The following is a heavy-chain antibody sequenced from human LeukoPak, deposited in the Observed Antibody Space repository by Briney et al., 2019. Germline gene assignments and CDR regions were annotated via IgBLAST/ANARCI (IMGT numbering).Heavy chain of an antibody. J-gene: IGHJ4*02. CDR3: ARDQEAFDY. V-gene: IGHV1-46*01. CDR1: GYSFTSNY. Sequence: ASAKVSCKASGYSFTSNYIHWVRQAPGQRLEWMGMIYPRDGSTSYAQKFQGRVTVTRDTSTSTVHMELSGLRSEDTAVYYCARDQEAFDYWGQGTLVTVSS. CDR2: IYPRDGST.